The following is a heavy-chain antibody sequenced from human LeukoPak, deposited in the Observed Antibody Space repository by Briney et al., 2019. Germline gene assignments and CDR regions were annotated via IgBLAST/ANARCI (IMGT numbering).Heavy chain of an antibody. CDR3: ARDRPYGGVGDFDY. CDR2: IHSDGST. Sequence: GGSLRLSCAASGFSVSNDYMNWVRQAPGKGLEWVSVIHSDGSTYYSDSVQGRFTISRDNSKNTLYLQMNSLRGEDTAVYYCARDRPYGGVGDFDYWGQGTLVTVSS. J-gene: IGHJ4*02. D-gene: IGHD4-23*01. CDR1: GFSVSNDY. V-gene: IGHV3-66*01.